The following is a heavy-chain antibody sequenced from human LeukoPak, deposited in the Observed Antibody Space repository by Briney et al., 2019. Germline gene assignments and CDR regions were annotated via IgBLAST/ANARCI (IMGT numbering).Heavy chain of an antibody. V-gene: IGHV4-59*01. CDR1: GGSISSYY. J-gene: IGHJ5*02. CDR3: ARVPLLDYGDYHWFDP. Sequence: SEILSPTCTVSGGSISSYYWSWIRQPPGKGLEWIGYIYYSGSTNYNPSLKSRVTISVDTSKNQFSLKLSSVTAADTAVYYCARVPLLDYGDYHWFDPWGQGTLVTVSS. CDR2: IYYSGST. D-gene: IGHD4-17*01.